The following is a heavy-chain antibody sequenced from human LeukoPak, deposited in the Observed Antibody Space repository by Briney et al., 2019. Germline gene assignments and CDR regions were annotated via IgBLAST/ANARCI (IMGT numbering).Heavy chain of an antibody. CDR1: GGSFSGYY. J-gene: IGHJ1*01. Sequence: PSETLSLTCAVYGGSFSGYYWSWIRQPPGKGLEWIGEINHSGSTNYNPSLKSRVTISVDTSKNQFSLKLSSVSAADTAVYYCARVGTYCSSTSCRKTSRYFQHWGQGTLVTVSS. CDR2: INHSGST. CDR3: ARVGTYCSSTSCRKTSRYFQH. D-gene: IGHD2-2*01. V-gene: IGHV4-34*01.